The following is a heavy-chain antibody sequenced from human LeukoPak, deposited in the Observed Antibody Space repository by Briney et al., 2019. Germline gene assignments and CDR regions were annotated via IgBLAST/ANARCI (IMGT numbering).Heavy chain of an antibody. CDR1: GFTFSSYS. D-gene: IGHD3-10*01. CDR2: ISSSSSYI. Sequence: GGSLRLSCAASGFTFSSYSMNWVRQAPGKGLEWVSSISSSSSYIYYADSVKGRFTISRDNAKNSLYLQMNSLRAEDTAVYYCARRMDGSGSYYKSRPQIYYYYGMDVWGQGTTVTVSS. CDR3: ARRMDGSGSYYKSRPQIYYYYGMDV. V-gene: IGHV3-21*01. J-gene: IGHJ6*02.